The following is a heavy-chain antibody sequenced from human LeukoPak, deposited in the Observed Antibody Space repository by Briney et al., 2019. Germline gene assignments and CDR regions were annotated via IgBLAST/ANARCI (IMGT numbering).Heavy chain of an antibody. CDR3: ARDQYPYYYGSGSSLNYGMDV. Sequence: SETLSLTCIVSGGSISSYYWSWIRQPAGKGLEWIGRIYTSGSTNYNPSLKSRVTMLVDTSKNQFSLKLSSVTAADTAVYYCARDQYPYYYGSGSSLNYGMDVWGQGTTVTVSS. CDR1: GGSISSYY. J-gene: IGHJ6*02. V-gene: IGHV4-4*07. CDR2: IYTSGST. D-gene: IGHD3-10*01.